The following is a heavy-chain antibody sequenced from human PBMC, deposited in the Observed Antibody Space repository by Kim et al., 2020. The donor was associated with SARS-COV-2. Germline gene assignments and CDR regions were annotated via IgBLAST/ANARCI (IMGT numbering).Heavy chain of an antibody. CDR1: GFNFNNFG. Sequence: GGSLRLSCTASGFNFNNFGMHWVRQAPGKGLEWVAVISYEGSKKYYADSLKGRFTISRDNSKNTLYLQMNSLRGEDTAVYYCAKWRGLLELRLDCYNGMDVWGQGTTVIVSS. CDR2: ISYEGSKK. J-gene: IGHJ6*02. CDR3: AKWRGLLELRLDCYNGMDV. V-gene: IGHV3-30*18. D-gene: IGHD1-7*01.